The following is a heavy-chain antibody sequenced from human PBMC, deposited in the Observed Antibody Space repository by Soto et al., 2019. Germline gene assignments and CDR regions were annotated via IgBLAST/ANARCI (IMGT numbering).Heavy chain of an antibody. CDR1: GFTFSSYG. CDR3: ARGRRIVGATDFDY. CDR2: IWYDGSNK. V-gene: IGHV3-33*01. Sequence: GGSLRLSCAASGFTFSSYGMHWVRQAPGKGLEWVAVIWYDGSNKYYADSVKGRFTISRDNSKNTLYLQMNSLRAEDTAAYYCARGRRIVGATDFDYWGQGTLVTVSS. D-gene: IGHD1-26*01. J-gene: IGHJ4*02.